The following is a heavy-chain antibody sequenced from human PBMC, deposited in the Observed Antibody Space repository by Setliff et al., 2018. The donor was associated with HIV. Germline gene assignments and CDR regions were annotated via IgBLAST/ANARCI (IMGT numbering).Heavy chain of an antibody. CDR2: INHSGST. CDR1: GESFSGYY. D-gene: IGHD3-22*01. Sequence: SETLSLTRAVYGESFSGYYWSWIRQPPGKGLEWIGEINHSGSTNYNPSLKSRVTISVDTSKNQFSLKLTSVTAADTAVYYCARDPKHSSSGDLEYWSQGTLVTVSS. V-gene: IGHV4-34*01. J-gene: IGHJ4*02. CDR3: ARDPKHSSSGDLEY.